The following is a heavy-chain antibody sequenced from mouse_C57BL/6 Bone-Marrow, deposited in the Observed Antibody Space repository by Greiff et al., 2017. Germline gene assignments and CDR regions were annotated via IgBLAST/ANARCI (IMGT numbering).Heavy chain of an antibody. CDR3: ARFAAQATGY. CDR2: IYPRSGST. J-gene: IGHJ2*01. CDR1: GYTFTSYG. V-gene: IGHV1-81*01. Sequence: VQLQQSGAELARPGASVKLSCKASGYTFTSYGISWVQQRPGQGLEWIGEIYPRSGSTYYNEKFKGKATLTADKSSSTAYMELRSLTSEDSAVYFSARFAAQATGYWGQGTTLTVSS. D-gene: IGHD3-2*02.